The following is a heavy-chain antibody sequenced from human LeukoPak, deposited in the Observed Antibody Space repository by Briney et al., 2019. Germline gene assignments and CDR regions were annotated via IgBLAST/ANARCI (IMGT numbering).Heavy chain of an antibody. Sequence: SGPTLVKPTQTLTLTCTFSGFSLSTSGVGVGWIPQPPGKALEWLALIYWNDDKRYSPSLKSRLTITKDTSKNQVVLTMTNMDPVDTATYYCAHRPGSSWYMNWFDPWGQGTLVTVSS. CDR1: GFSLSTSGVG. V-gene: IGHV2-5*01. CDR3: AHRPGSSWYMNWFDP. CDR2: IYWNDDK. J-gene: IGHJ5*02. D-gene: IGHD6-13*01.